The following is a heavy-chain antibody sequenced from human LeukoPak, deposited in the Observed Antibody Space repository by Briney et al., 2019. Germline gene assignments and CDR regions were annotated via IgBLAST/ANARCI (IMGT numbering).Heavy chain of an antibody. D-gene: IGHD2-2*01. CDR3: WVPATAGEGDY. CDR1: GFTFDGYW. CDR2: INSDGSTT. V-gene: IGHV3-74*01. Sequence: GGSLRLFCAASGFTFDGYWMHWVRQAPGKGLVWGSRINSDGSTTNYADSVMGRFTISRDNAKNTLYLQMDSLTVEDTAVYYCWVPATAGEGDYWGQGTLVTVSS. J-gene: IGHJ4*02.